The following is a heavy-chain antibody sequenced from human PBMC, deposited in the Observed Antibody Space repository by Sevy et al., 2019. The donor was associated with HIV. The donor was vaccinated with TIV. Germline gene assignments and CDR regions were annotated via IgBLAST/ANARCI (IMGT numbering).Heavy chain of an antibody. J-gene: IGHJ4*02. CDR3: AKALAYGNRYLDY. V-gene: IGHV3-23*01. D-gene: IGHD3-10*01. CDR1: GFTFRSYA. Sequence: GGSLRLSCEVSGFTFRSYAMNWVRQAPGKGLEWVSGVSGSGGGTYYADSVKGRFTISRDNARNTLYLQIDSLRAEDTAIYYCAKALAYGNRYLDYWGQGTLVTVSS. CDR2: VSGSGGGT.